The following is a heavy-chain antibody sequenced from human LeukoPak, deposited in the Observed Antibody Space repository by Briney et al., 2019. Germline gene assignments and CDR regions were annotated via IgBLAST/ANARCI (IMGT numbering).Heavy chain of an antibody. CDR3: ARICTSCPVGYAFDI. Sequence: PSETLSLTCTVSGGSISSSSYYWGWVRQPPGKGLEWIGSIYYSGSTYYNPSLKSRVTISVDTSKNQFPLKLSSVTAADTAVYYCARICTSCPVGYAFDIWGQGTMVTVSS. D-gene: IGHD2-2*01. J-gene: IGHJ3*02. V-gene: IGHV4-39*06. CDR2: IYYSGST. CDR1: GGSISSSSYY.